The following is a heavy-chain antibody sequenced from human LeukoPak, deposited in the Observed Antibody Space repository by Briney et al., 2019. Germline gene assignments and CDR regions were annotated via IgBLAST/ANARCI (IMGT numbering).Heavy chain of an antibody. J-gene: IGHJ4*02. Sequence: SETLSLTCTVSGVSISSHYWSWIRQPPGRGLEWIGYIYYSGTTNYNPSLKSRVTISVDTSKNQFSLKLSSVTAADTAVYYCARGLTYYDILTAYYTFPYFDYWGQGTLVTVSS. D-gene: IGHD3-9*01. CDR3: ARGLTYYDILTAYYTFPYFDY. V-gene: IGHV4-59*11. CDR2: IYYSGTT. CDR1: GVSISSHY.